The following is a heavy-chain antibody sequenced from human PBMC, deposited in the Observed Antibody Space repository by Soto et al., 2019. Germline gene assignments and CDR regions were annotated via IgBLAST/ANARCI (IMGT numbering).Heavy chain of an antibody. CDR3: ARGSIVVVVAATQGWFDP. D-gene: IGHD2-15*01. CDR1: GGTFSSYA. J-gene: IGHJ5*02. V-gene: IGHV1-69*13. Sequence: SVKVSCKASGGTFSSYAISCVRQAPGQGLEWMGGIIPIFGTANYAQKFQGRVTITADESTSTAYMELSSLRSEDTAVYYCARGSIVVVVAATQGWFDPWGQGTLVTVSS. CDR2: IIPIFGTA.